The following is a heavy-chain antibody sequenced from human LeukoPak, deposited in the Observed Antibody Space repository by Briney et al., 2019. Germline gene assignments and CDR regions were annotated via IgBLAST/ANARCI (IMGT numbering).Heavy chain of an antibody. D-gene: IGHD3-9*01. V-gene: IGHV3-21*01. Sequence: GGSLRLSCAASGFTFSSYSMNWVRQAPGKGLEWVSSISSSSSYIYYADSVKGRFTISRDNAKNSLYLQMNSLRAEDTAVYYCARDGRTGYREVNGMDVWGQGTTVTVSS. CDR3: ARDGRTGYREVNGMDV. J-gene: IGHJ6*02. CDR2: ISSSSSYI. CDR1: GFTFSSYS.